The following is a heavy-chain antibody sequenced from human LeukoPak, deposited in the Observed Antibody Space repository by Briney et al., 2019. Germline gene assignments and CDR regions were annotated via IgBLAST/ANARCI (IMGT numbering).Heavy chain of an antibody. V-gene: IGHV4-31*03. Sequence: PSETLSLTCTVSGGSISSGGYYWSWIRQHPGKGLEWIGYIYYSGSTYYNPSLKSRVTISVDTSKNQFSLKLSSVTAADTAVYYCARGAKDSYGFTFDIWGQGTMVTVSS. J-gene: IGHJ3*02. CDR3: ARGAKDSYGFTFDI. CDR2: IYYSGST. D-gene: IGHD5-18*01. CDR1: GGSISSGGYY.